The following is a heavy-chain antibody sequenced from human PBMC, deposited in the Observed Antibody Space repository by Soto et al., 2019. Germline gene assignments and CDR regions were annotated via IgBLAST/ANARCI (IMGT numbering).Heavy chain of an antibody. Sequence: QLQLQESGPGLVKPSETLSLTCTVSGGSISSSSYYWGWIRQPPGKGLEWIGSIYYSGSTYYNPSLKSRVPISVDTSKNQFSLKLSSVTAAHTAVYYCARNTPAISISDNWGQGTLVTVSS. J-gene: IGHJ4*02. CDR3: ARNTPAISISDN. CDR1: GGSISSSSYY. CDR2: IYYSGST. D-gene: IGHD2-15*01. V-gene: IGHV4-39*01.